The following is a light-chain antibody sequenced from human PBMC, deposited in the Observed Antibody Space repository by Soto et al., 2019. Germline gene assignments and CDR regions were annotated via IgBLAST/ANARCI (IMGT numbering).Light chain of an antibody. CDR2: GNN. CDR1: SSNIGAGFD. Sequence: QSVLTQPPSVSGAPGQRVIISCTGSSSNIGAGFDVYWHQQLPGTAPKLLINGNNNRPSGVPDRFSGYKSGTSASLAISGLQAEDEADYYCQSYDSSLRGSVFGGGTKLTVL. J-gene: IGLJ2*01. V-gene: IGLV1-40*01. CDR3: QSYDSSLRGSV.